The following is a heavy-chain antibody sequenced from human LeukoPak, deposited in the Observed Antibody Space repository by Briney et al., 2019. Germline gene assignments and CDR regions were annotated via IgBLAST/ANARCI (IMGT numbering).Heavy chain of an antibody. Sequence: GGSLRLSCAASGFTFSSYGMHWVRQAPGKGLEWVAVISYDGSNKYYADSVKGRFTISRDNSKNTLYLQMNSLRAEDTAVYYCAKDYYDSSGYYEPLFDYWGQGTLVTVPS. CDR1: GFTFSSYG. J-gene: IGHJ4*02. D-gene: IGHD3-22*01. CDR3: AKDYYDSSGYYEPLFDY. V-gene: IGHV3-30*18. CDR2: ISYDGSNK.